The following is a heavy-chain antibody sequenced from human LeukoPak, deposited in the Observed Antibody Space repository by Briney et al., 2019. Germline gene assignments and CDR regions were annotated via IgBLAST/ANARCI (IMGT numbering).Heavy chain of an antibody. Sequence: PVGSLRLSCEASGFSFTTYFISWIRQAPGKGLEWVGYITNSGRSTNYADAVKGRFTISRDNAKKSVYLEMTDLRAEDTAVYYCAREASGNYHGFDSWGQGTLVTVSP. CDR1: GFSFTTYF. V-gene: IGHV3-11*04. J-gene: IGHJ4*02. D-gene: IGHD1-26*01. CDR3: AREASGNYHGFDS. CDR2: ITNSGRST.